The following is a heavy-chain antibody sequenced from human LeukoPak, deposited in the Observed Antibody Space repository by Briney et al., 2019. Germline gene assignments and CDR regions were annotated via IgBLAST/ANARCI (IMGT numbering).Heavy chain of an antibody. CDR1: GFTFSSYA. CDR2: ISYDGSNK. CDR3: ARSYDILTGFSDQPLDY. Sequence: GGSLRLSCAASGFTFSSYAMHWVRQAPGKGLEWVAVISYDGSNKYYADSVKGRFTISRDNSKNTLYLQMNSLRAEDTAVYYCARSYDILTGFSDQPLDYWGQGTLVTVSS. V-gene: IGHV3-30-3*01. D-gene: IGHD3-9*01. J-gene: IGHJ4*02.